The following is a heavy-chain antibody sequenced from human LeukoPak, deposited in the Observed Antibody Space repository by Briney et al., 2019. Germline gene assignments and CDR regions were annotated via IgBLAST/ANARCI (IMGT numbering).Heavy chain of an antibody. V-gene: IGHV4-38-2*01. CDR1: GYSISSGYY. D-gene: IGHD2/OR15-2a*01. Sequence: SETLSLTCAVSGYSISSGYYWGWIRQPPGKGLEWIGSIYHSGSTYYNPSLKSRVTISVDTSKNQFSLTVNSVTAADTAVYYCARRRTFDYWGQGTLVTVSS. CDR3: ARRRTFDY. J-gene: IGHJ4*02. CDR2: IYHSGST.